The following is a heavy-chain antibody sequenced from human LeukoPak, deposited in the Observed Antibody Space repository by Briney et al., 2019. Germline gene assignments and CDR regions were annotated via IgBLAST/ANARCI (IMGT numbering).Heavy chain of an antibody. V-gene: IGHV4-34*01. J-gene: IGHJ6*03. CDR3: ARGRAARHYYYYYYMDV. Sequence: SETLSLTCAVYGGSLSGYYWSWIRQPPGKGLEWIGEINHSGSTNYNPSLKSRVTISVDTSKNQFSLKLSSVTAADTAVYYCARGRAARHYYYYYYMDVWGKGTTVTVSS. CDR2: INHSGST. D-gene: IGHD6-6*01. CDR1: GGSLSGYY.